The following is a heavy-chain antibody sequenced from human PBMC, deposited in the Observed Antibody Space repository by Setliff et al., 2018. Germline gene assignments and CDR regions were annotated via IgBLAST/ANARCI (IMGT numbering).Heavy chain of an antibody. CDR2: ISGSGTTI. V-gene: IGHV3-11*04. CDR1: GFSFSGYY. CDR3: ARDGVSYAMDV. Sequence: AGGSLRLSCAASGFSFSGYYMSWVRQAPGKGLEWLSKISGSGTTIFYADSVRGRFTISRDNAKNLLYLQMNNLRVEDTALYSCARDGVSYAMDVWGHGTTVTVSS. J-gene: IGHJ6*02.